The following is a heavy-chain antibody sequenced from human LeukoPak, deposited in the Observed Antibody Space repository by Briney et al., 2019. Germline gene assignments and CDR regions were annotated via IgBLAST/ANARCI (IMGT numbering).Heavy chain of an antibody. D-gene: IGHD1-26*01. CDR3: IRRTVGAPGNDY. CDR2: IDTDGSFT. Sequence: PGGSLRLSCAASGFTFSSYWMHWVRQAPGKGLVWVSRIDTDGSFTSYADSVRGRFTISRDNAKNTLYLQMSSLRAEDTAVYYCIRRTVGAPGNDYWGQGTLVTVSS. J-gene: IGHJ4*02. V-gene: IGHV3-74*01. CDR1: GFTFSSYW.